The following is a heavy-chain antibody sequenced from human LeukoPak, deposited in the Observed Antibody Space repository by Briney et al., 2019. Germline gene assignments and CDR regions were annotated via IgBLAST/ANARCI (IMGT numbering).Heavy chain of an antibody. Sequence: GGSLRLSCAASGFTFSSYAIRWVRQAPGTGLEWVSSIPGSGGATYYADSVRGRFSISRDSSKNTVYLQMNSLRDEDTAVYYCARARPWDSSRSYYFGMDVWGHGTTVTVSS. CDR2: IPGSGGAT. V-gene: IGHV3-23*01. D-gene: IGHD3-22*01. CDR1: GFTFSSYA. CDR3: ARARPWDSSRSYYFGMDV. J-gene: IGHJ6*02.